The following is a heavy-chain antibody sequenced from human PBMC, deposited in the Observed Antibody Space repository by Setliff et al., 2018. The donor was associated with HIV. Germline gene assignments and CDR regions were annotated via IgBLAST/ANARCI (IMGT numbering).Heavy chain of an antibody. Sequence: SETLSLTCTVSGASIISHYYSWIRQPPGKGLEWIGYIYNRDFTTYNPSLKSRLTISMDTSKNQFSLRLSSVTAADTAVYYCVTGRDAYKTGYWGQGILVTVSS. V-gene: IGHV4-4*09. J-gene: IGHJ4*02. CDR2: IYNRDFT. CDR3: VTGRDAYKTGY. CDR1: GASIISHY. D-gene: IGHD2-15*01.